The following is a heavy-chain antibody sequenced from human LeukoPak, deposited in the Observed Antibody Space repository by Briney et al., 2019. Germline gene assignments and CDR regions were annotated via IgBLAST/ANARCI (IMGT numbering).Heavy chain of an antibody. CDR1: GFTFSNAW. D-gene: IGHD2-15*01. J-gene: IGHJ6*02. V-gene: IGHV3-23*01. CDR3: AKVKVGNYYYGMDV. CDR2: ISGSGGST. Sequence: GGSLRLSCAASGFTFSNAWMSWVRQAPGKGLEWVSAISGSGGSTYYADSVKGRFTISRDNSKNTLYLQMNSLRAEDTAVYYCAKVKVGNYYYGMDVWGQGTTVTVSS.